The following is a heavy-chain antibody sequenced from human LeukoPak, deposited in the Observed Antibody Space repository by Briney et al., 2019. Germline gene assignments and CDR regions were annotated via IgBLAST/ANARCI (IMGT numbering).Heavy chain of an antibody. CDR2: IKYDGTKA. J-gene: IGHJ3*01. D-gene: IGHD3-10*01. CDR3: VKGRALVRGVIAAFEF. CDR1: GFAFDSYW. Sequence: PGGSLRLSCVASGFAFDSYWMTWVRQTPGKGLEWLANIKYDGTKAFYADSVKGRFSISRENLDNSLYLQMTSLRAEDTAVYYCVKGRALVRGVIAAFEFWGQGTMVTVSS. V-gene: IGHV3-7*01.